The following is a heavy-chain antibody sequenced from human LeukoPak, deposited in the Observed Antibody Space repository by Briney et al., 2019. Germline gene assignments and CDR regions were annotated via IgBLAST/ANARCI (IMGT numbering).Heavy chain of an antibody. CDR1: GGSISSGGYY. CDR3: ARDGSLLWFGELFDY. D-gene: IGHD3-10*01. CDR2: IYTSGST. J-gene: IGHJ4*02. Sequence: SETLSLTCTVSGGSISSGGYYWSWIRQPAGEGLEWIGRIYTSGSTNYNPSLKSRVTISVDTSKNQFSLKLSSVTAADTAVYYCARDGSLLWFGELFDYWGQGTLVTVSS. V-gene: IGHV4-61*02.